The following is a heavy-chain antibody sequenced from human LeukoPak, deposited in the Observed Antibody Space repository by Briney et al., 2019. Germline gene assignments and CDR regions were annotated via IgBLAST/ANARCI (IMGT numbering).Heavy chain of an antibody. V-gene: IGHV1-2*02. J-gene: IGHJ6*02. CDR3: ARAERTVSGLDV. D-gene: IGHD2-2*01. CDR1: GYTLTAYY. CDR2: MNPHSGGT. Sequence: ASGKVSCKASGYTLTAYYIHWVRQAPGQGLEWMGWMNPHSGGTNYAQKFRARVSMTTDTTINTAYLELTGLTSDDTALYYCARAERTVSGLDVWGQGTTVTVSS.